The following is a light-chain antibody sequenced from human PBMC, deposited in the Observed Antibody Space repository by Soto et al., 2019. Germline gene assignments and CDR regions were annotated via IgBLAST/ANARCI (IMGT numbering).Light chain of an antibody. Sequence: IQLRPPQSSLSASLGFRVTITCRASQSVSNYLKWFQHKPGRAPKLLIHTASTLRSGVPSRFSGSGSGTDFTLTISSLQREDFATYYCQQSNNTPYTLGQGTRLEIK. CDR2: TAS. CDR3: QQSNNTPYT. CDR1: QSVSNY. J-gene: IGKJ5*01. V-gene: IGKV1-39*01.